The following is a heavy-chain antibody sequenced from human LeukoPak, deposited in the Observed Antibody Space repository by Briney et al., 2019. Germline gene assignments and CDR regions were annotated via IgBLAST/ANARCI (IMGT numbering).Heavy chain of an antibody. D-gene: IGHD6-19*01. CDR1: GFTFTNYA. Sequence: GGSLRLSCAASGFTFTNYAMSWVRQAPGKGLEWVSTSGSGGSPFYADSVKGRFTIPRDNSRNTLYLQMNSLRVEDTAVYYCAKGGSGWYPGFDYWGQGTLVTVSS. CDR2: SGSGGSP. V-gene: IGHV3-23*01. J-gene: IGHJ4*02. CDR3: AKGGSGWYPGFDY.